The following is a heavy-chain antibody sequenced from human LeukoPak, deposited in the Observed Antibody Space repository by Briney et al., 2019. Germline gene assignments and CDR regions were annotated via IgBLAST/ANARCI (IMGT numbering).Heavy chain of an antibody. CDR3: ARESPAFDY. CDR2: ISSSRSTI. CDR1: GSTLSNYG. Sequence: PGGSLRLSCAASGSTLSNYGMNWVRQAPGKGLEWISYISSSRSTITYADSVRGRFTISKDNAKNSLHLQMDSLRAEDTAVYYCARESPAFDYWGQGILVTVSS. J-gene: IGHJ4*02. V-gene: IGHV3-48*01.